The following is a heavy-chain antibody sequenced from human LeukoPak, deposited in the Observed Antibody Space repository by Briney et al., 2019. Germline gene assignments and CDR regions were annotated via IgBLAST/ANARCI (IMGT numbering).Heavy chain of an antibody. Sequence: PSETLSLTCIVTGASIHSHYWTWIRQPPGKGLEWIGYIYYTGSTTYNPSLESRVTISIDRSRKQFSLKLTSVTAADTAMYYCARDLGSGNFGADYWGQGTLVTVSS. J-gene: IGHJ4*02. CDR1: GASIHSHY. CDR2: IYYTGST. V-gene: IGHV4-59*11. D-gene: IGHD1-26*01. CDR3: ARDLGSGNFGADY.